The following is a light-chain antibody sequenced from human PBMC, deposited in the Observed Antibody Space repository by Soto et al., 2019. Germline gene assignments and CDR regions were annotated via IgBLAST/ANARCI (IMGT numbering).Light chain of an antibody. J-gene: IGKJ2*01. CDR1: QDISNY. CDR3: QQYDNLPRT. CDR2: DAS. V-gene: IGKV1-33*01. Sequence: DIQMTQSPSSLSASVGDRVTITCQASQDISNYLNWYQQTAGKAPKLLIYDASNVETGVPSRFSGSGSGTDFTFTISSLQPEDIAIYYCQQYDNLPRTFGQGTKLEIK.